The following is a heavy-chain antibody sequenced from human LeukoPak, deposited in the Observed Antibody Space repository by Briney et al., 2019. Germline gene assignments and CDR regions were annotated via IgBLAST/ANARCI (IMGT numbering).Heavy chain of an antibody. V-gene: IGHV3-53*01. Sequence: GGSLRLSCAASGFTVSSNYMSWVRQAPGKGLEWVSIIYSGGSTYYADSVKGRFTISRDNSKNTLYLQMNSLRAEDTAVYYCARIANSRYYYGMDVWGQGTTVTVSS. CDR1: GFTVSSNY. CDR3: ARIANSRYYYGMDV. CDR2: IYSGGST. J-gene: IGHJ6*02. D-gene: IGHD2-21*01.